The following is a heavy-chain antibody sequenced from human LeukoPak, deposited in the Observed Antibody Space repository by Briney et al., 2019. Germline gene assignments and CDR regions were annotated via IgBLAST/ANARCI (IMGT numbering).Heavy chain of an antibody. Sequence: SETLSLTCTVSGGSISSYYWSWIRQPPGKGLEWIGYIYYSGSTNYNPSLKRRVTISVDTSKNQFSLKLSSVTAADTAVYYCARGRKGRSRAESRAFDAFDIWGQGTMVTVSS. V-gene: IGHV4-59*01. J-gene: IGHJ3*02. CDR2: IYYSGST. CDR1: GGSISSYY. CDR3: ARGRKGRSRAESRAFDAFDI. D-gene: IGHD1-26*01.